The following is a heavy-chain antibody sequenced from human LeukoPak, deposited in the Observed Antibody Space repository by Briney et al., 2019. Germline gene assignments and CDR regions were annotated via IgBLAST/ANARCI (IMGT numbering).Heavy chain of an antibody. Sequence: SETLSLTCTVSGGSISSSSYYWGWIRQPPGKGLELIGNIYYSGSTYYNPSLKSRVTISVDTSKNQFSLKLSSVTAADTAVYYCARRSISVVVAPDWFDPWGQGTLVTVSS. CDR1: GGSISSSSYY. V-gene: IGHV4-39*01. J-gene: IGHJ5*02. CDR3: ARRSISVVVAPDWFDP. CDR2: IYYSGST. D-gene: IGHD2-15*01.